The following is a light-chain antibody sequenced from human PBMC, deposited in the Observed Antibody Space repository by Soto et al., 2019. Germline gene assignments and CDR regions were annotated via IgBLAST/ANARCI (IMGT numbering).Light chain of an antibody. V-gene: IGKV1-9*01. CDR2: SAS. CDR1: QAIVNY. J-gene: IGKJ2*03. CDR3: QQLDSYPQS. Sequence: DIQLTQSPSFLSASVGDRVIITCRASQAIVNYLAWYQQKPGQAPKLLIYSASSLQSGVPSRFIGRGYGTEFTLTISSLQPEDSATYYCQQLDSYPQSFGPGTKLAI.